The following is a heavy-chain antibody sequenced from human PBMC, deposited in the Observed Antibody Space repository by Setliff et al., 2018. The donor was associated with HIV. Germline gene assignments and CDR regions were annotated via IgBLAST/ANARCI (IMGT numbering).Heavy chain of an antibody. J-gene: IGHJ6*02. CDR1: GYTFTTXX. CDR3: ARDVEHMMDV. Sequence: ASVKVSCKPSGYTFTTXXLGWVRQAPGQGLEWMGWIATYSDETRYAQNLQGRVTMTTDTSTNTAYLELRSLRFDDTAVYYCARDVEHMMDVWGQGTTVTVSS. CDR2: IATYSDET. V-gene: IGHV1-18*01.